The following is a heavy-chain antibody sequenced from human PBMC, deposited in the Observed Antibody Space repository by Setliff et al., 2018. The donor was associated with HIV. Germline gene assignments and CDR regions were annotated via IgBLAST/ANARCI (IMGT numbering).Heavy chain of an antibody. CDR1: GGTFSSYG. CDR3: ARPAVLISTDYYYYMDV. Sequence: SVKVSCKSSGGTFSSYGVTWVRQAPGQGLEWMGGVIPLFGTEKVAQKFQGRDTITADESTNTAYMELSSLRSEDTAIYYCARPAVLISTDYYYYMDVWGQGTTVTVSS. CDR2: VIPLFGTE. J-gene: IGHJ6*02. D-gene: IGHD6-19*01. V-gene: IGHV1-69*13.